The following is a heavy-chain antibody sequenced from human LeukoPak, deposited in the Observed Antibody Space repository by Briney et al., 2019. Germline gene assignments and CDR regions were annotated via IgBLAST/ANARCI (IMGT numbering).Heavy chain of an antibody. Sequence: GASVTVSCKASGGTFSSYAISWVRQAPGQGLEWMGGIIPIFGTANYAQKFQGRVTITADESTSTAYMELSSLRSEDTAVYYCARGTSGVEFDPWGQGTLVTVSS. D-gene: IGHD2-2*01. J-gene: IGHJ5*02. CDR2: IIPIFGTA. CDR3: ARGTSGVEFDP. CDR1: GGTFSSYA. V-gene: IGHV1-69*13.